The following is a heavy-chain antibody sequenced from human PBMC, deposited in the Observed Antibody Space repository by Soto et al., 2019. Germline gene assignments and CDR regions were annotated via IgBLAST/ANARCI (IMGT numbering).Heavy chain of an antibody. CDR3: ARDGLGYCSSNSCWDCFDP. V-gene: IGHV3-33*01. CDR1: GFTFSTYG. J-gene: IGHJ5*02. Sequence: VGSLRLSCAASGFTFSTYGMHWVRQAPGKGLEWVAVIWYDGSNKYYADSVKGRFTISRDNSKNTLYLQMNSLRAEDTAVYYCARDGLGYCSSNSCWDCFDPWGQGTLLTVSS. CDR2: IWYDGSNK. D-gene: IGHD2-2*01.